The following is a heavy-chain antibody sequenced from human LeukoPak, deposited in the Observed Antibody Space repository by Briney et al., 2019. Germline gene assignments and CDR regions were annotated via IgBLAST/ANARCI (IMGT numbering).Heavy chain of an antibody. Sequence: SETLSLTCTVSGGSISSYYWSWIRQPPGKGLEWIGYIYYSGSTNYNPSLKSRVTISVDTSKNQFSLKLSSVTAADTAVYYCARSRGDIVVVTAIHRYDWFDPWGQGTLVTVSS. J-gene: IGHJ5*02. CDR2: IYYSGST. CDR3: ARSRGDIVVVTAIHRYDWFDP. CDR1: GGSISSYY. D-gene: IGHD2-21*02. V-gene: IGHV4-59*12.